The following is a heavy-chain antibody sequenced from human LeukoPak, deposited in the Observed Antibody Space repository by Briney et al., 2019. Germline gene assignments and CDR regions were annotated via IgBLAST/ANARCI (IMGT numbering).Heavy chain of an antibody. J-gene: IGHJ6*03. CDR2: ISGSGGST. CDR3: ARGCSSTSCHYYYYYYMDV. Sequence: GGSLRLSCAASGFTFSSYAMSWVRQAPGKGLEWVSAISGSGGSTYYADSVKGRFTISRDNAKNSLYLQMNSLRAEDTAVYYCARGCSSTSCHYYYYYYMDVWGKGTTVTVSS. D-gene: IGHD2-2*01. CDR1: GFTFSSYA. V-gene: IGHV3-23*01.